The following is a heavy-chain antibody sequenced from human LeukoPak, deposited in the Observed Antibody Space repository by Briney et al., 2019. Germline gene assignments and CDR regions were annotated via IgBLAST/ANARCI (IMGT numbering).Heavy chain of an antibody. CDR2: IDTTTGNP. CDR1: GYPFSAHF. V-gene: IGHV7-4-1*01. J-gene: IGHJ4*02. CDR3: VRGTPTPGMDY. D-gene: IGHD3-10*01. Sequence: ASVRVSCKASGYPFSAHFLNWVRQAPGQGLEWMGNIDTTTGNPRYAQDFTGRFVFSLDTSVSTAYLQIASLKADDTAAYYCVRGTPTPGMDYWGQGTQVTVSS.